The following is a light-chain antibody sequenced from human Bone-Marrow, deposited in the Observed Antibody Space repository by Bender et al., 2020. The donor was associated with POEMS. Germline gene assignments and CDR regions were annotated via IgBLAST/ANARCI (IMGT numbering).Light chain of an antibody. CDR2: EAT. J-gene: IGLJ3*02. Sequence: QSVLTQPRSVSGSPGQSVTISCAGSNDDIGAYNYVSWYQQHPGKGPKLIIFEATRRPSGVSDRFVGAKSGATACQTISGLRAEDESDYCCCSYAGPYTWVFGGGTKLTVL. CDR3: CSYAGPYTWV. CDR1: NDDIGAYNY. V-gene: IGLV2-11*01.